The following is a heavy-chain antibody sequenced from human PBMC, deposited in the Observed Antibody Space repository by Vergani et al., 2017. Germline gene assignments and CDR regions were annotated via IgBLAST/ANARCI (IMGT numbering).Heavy chain of an antibody. CDR1: GGSISSGSYY. Sequence: QVQLQESSPGLVKPSQTLSLTCTVSGGSISSGSYYWSWIRQPAGKGLEWIGRIYTSGSTNYNPSLKSRVTISVDTSKNQFSLKLSSVTAADTAVYYCAKDWQQLVRGSWFDPWGQGTLVTVSS. CDR3: AKDWQQLVRGSWFDP. D-gene: IGHD6-13*01. V-gene: IGHV4-61*02. CDR2: IYTSGST. J-gene: IGHJ5*02.